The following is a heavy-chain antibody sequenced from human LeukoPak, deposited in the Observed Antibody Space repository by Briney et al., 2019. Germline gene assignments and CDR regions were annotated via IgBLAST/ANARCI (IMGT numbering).Heavy chain of an antibody. V-gene: IGHV3-48*03. Sequence: GGSLRLSCAASGFTFTNYEMNWVRQAPGKGLEWISYITSSGSSIYYADSVKGRFTISRDNAKNSLYLQMNSLRAEDTAVYYCARDLGLRLGELSPIPDYWGQGTLATVSS. CDR1: GFTFTNYE. D-gene: IGHD3-16*02. CDR3: ARDLGLRLGELSPIPDY. J-gene: IGHJ4*02. CDR2: ITSSGSSI.